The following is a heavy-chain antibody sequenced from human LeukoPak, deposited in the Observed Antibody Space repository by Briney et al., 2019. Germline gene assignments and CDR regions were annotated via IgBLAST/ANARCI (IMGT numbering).Heavy chain of an antibody. CDR2: ISAYNGNT. J-gene: IGHJ3*02. Sequence: WASVKVSCKASGYTFTSYGISWVRQAPGQGLEWMGWISAYNGNTNYAQKLQGRVTMTTDTSTSTAYMELRSLRSDDTAVYYCARYYEAIFGVVYAFDIWGQGTMVTVSS. D-gene: IGHD3-3*02. CDR1: GYTFTSYG. CDR3: ARYYEAIFGVVYAFDI. V-gene: IGHV1-18*01.